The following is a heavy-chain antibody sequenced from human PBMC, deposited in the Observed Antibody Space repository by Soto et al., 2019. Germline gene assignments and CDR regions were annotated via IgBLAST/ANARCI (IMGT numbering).Heavy chain of an antibody. CDR1: GGSISSGGYY. CDR2: IYYSGST. J-gene: IGHJ6*02. V-gene: IGHV4-31*03. Sequence: SETLSLTCTVSGGSISSGGYYWSWIRQHPGKGLEWIGYIYYSGSTYYNPSLKSRVTISVDTSKNQFSLKLSSVTAADTAVYYCARGLRQPRYCSSTSCYKALYYYGMDVWGQGTTVTVSS. D-gene: IGHD2-2*02. CDR3: ARGLRQPRYCSSTSCYKALYYYGMDV.